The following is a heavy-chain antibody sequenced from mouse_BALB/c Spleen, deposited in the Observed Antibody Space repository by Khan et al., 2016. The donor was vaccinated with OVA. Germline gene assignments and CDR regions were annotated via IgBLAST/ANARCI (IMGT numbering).Heavy chain of an antibody. J-gene: IGHJ2*01. CDR1: GFSLTSYG. V-gene: IGHV2-9*02. CDR3: ARLEDK. CDR2: IWVGGST. Sequence: QVQLKESGPGLVAPSQSLSITCTVSGFSLTSYGVHWVRQPPGKGLEWLGVIWVGGSTNYNSALMSRLSISKDNSKSQVFLQMISLQTDDTAMYYCARLEDKWGQGTTLTVSS.